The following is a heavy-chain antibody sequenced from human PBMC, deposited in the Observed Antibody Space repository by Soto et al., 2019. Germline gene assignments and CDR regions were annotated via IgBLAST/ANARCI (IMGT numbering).Heavy chain of an antibody. D-gene: IGHD5-18*01. CDR2: VYESGYT. Sequence: SETLSLTCTVSGASVSTGAYYWGWVRQRPGRGLEWIGYVYESGYTYYNMSLKSRLTISLDRSNNQFSLGLTSVTAADTAVYYCVRALRHTAMAYPWFDPWGQGTLVTVSS. CDR3: VRALRHTAMAYPWFDP. J-gene: IGHJ5*02. CDR1: GASVSTGAYY. V-gene: IGHV4-31*03.